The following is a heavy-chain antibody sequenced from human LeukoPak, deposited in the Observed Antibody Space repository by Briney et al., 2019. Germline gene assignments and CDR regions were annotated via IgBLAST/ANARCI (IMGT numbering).Heavy chain of an antibody. CDR2: INTDGSST. J-gene: IGHJ3*02. D-gene: IGHD1-7*01. CDR1: GFTFSSYW. Sequence: GGSLRLSCAASGFTFSSYWMHWVRQAPGKGLVWVSRINTDGSSTSYVDSVKGRFTISRDNAKNTLYPQMNSLRAEDTAVYYCARQLELPLGNAFDIWGQGTMVTVSS. V-gene: IGHV3-74*01. CDR3: ARQLELPLGNAFDI.